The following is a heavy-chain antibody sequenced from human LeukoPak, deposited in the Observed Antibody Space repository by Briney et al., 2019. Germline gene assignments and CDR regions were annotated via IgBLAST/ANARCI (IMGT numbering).Heavy chain of an antibody. J-gene: IGHJ4*02. CDR1: GGSISSYY. D-gene: IGHD5-18*01. CDR3: ARTDTAMVFPFDY. V-gene: IGHV4-59*08. Sequence: SETLSLTCTVSGGSISSYYWSWIRQPPGKGLEWIGYIFYRGSTKYSPSLKSRVTISVDTSKNQFSLKLSSVTAADTAVYYCARTDTAMVFPFDYWGQGTLVTVSS. CDR2: IFYRGST.